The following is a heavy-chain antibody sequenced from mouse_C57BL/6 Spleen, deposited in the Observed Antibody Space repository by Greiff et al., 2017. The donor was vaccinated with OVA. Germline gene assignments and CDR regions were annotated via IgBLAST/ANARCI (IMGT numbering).Heavy chain of an antibody. V-gene: IGHV1-69*01. CDR3: ARGGNYYGSIHWYFDV. Sequence: QVQLQQPGAELVMPGASVKLSCKASGYTFTSYWMHWVKQRPGQGLEWIGEIDPSDSYTNYNQKFKGKSTLTVDKSSSTAYMQLSSLTSEDSAVYYCARGGNYYGSIHWYFDVWGTGTTVTVSS. J-gene: IGHJ1*03. CDR1: GYTFTSYW. D-gene: IGHD1-1*01. CDR2: IDPSDSYT.